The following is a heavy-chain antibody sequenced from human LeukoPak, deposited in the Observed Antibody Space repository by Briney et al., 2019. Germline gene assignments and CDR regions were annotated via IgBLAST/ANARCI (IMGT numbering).Heavy chain of an antibody. CDR3: ARRRGNYYGSGSYFDY. CDR2: IYYSGST. Sequence: SETLSLTCTVSGGSISSSSYYWGWIRQPPGKGLEWIGSIYYSGSTYYNPSLKSRVTISVDTSKNQFSLKLSSVTAADTAVYYCARRRGNYYGSGSYFDYWGQGTLVTVSS. J-gene: IGHJ4*02. CDR1: GGSISSSSYY. D-gene: IGHD3-10*01. V-gene: IGHV4-39*01.